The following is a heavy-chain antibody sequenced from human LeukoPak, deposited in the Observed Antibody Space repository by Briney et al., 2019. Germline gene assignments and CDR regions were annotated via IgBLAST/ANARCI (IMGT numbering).Heavy chain of an antibody. CDR1: GFTVSSNY. CDR2: IYSGGST. CDR3: ARAGGDFHYHYYYMDV. J-gene: IGHJ6*03. V-gene: IGHV3-53*01. Sequence: GGSLRLSCAASGFTVSSNYMSWVRQAPGKGLEWVSVIYSGGSTYYADSVKGRFTISRDNSKNTLYLQMNSLRAEDTAVYYCARAGGDFHYHYYYMDVWGKGTTVTISS. D-gene: IGHD2-21*02.